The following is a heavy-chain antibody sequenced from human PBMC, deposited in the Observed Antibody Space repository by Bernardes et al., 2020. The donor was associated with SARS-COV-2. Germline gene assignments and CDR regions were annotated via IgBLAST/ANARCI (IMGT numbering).Heavy chain of an antibody. J-gene: IGHJ4*02. Sequence: ASVKVSCKASGYTFTTYGIAWVRRAPGQGLKWMGWISGDNGNTNYAQKVQGRVTMTTDTSTNTAYMEVRSLRSDDTAVYYCARDGYYDGWGQGTLVTVSS. CDR2: ISGDNGNT. CDR1: GYTFTTYG. D-gene: IGHD3-22*01. V-gene: IGHV1-18*01. CDR3: ARDGYYDG.